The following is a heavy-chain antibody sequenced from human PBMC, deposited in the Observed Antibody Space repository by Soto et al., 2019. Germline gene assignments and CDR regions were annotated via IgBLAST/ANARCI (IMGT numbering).Heavy chain of an antibody. Sequence: QVQLVQSGAEVKKPGASVKVSCKASGYTFTSYDINWVRQATGQGLEWMGWMNPNSGNTGYAQKFHGRXTXTXYTSISTAYMELSSLRSEDTAVYYCARTRYGDNVDYWGQGTLVTVSS. CDR2: MNPNSGNT. CDR1: GYTFTSYD. D-gene: IGHD4-17*01. J-gene: IGHJ4*02. V-gene: IGHV1-8*01. CDR3: ARTRYGDNVDY.